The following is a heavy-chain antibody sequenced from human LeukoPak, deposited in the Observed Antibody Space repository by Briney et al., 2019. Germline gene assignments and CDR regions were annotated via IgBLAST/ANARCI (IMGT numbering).Heavy chain of an antibody. CDR2: ISSSGGST. J-gene: IGHJ4*02. CDR3: AKDEDPYNVDTSFDY. V-gene: IGHV3-23*01. Sequence: PGGSLRLSCAASGFTFSSYAMSWVRQAPGKGLEWVSAISSSGGSTYYADSVKGRFTIPRDNSKNTLYLQMNSLRAEDTAVYYCAKDEDPYNVDTSFDYWGQGTLVTVSS. CDR1: GFTFSSYA. D-gene: IGHD5-18*01.